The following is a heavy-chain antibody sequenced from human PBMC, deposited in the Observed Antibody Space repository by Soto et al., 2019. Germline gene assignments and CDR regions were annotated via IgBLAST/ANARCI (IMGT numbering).Heavy chain of an antibody. CDR3: AKGAFIVVVVAATNWFDP. J-gene: IGHJ5*02. D-gene: IGHD2-15*01. V-gene: IGHV3-23*01. CDR1: GFTFSSYA. Sequence: GGSLRLSCAASGFTFSSYAMSWVRQAPGEGLEWVSAISGSGGSTYYADSVKGRFTISRDNSKNTLYLQMNSLRAEDTAVYYCAKGAFIVVVVAATNWFDPWGQGTLVTVSS. CDR2: ISGSGGST.